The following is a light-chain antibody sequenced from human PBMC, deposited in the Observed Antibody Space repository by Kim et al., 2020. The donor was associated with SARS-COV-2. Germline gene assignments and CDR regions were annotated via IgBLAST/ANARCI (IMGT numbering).Light chain of an antibody. CDR3: QRADSFPLG. V-gene: IGKV1-12*01. J-gene: IGKJ4*01. Sequence: ASVGDRVTITCRASQDISSWLAWYKQKPGKAPKLLISAASSLQSGVPSRLSGSGSGTDFTLTISSLQPEDFASYYCQRADSFPLGFGGGTKVDIK. CDR2: AAS. CDR1: QDISSW.